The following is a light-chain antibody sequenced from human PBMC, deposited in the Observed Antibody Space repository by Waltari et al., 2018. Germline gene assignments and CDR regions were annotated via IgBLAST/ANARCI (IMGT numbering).Light chain of an antibody. V-gene: IGKV1-39*01. CDR3: QQSYSTPMYT. CDR2: AAS. Sequence: DIQMTQSPSSLSASVGDRVTITCRASQSISSYLNWYQQKPGKAPKLLIYAASSLQSGVPSRFRGSGSGTDFTLTISSLQPEDFATDYCQQSYSTPMYTFGQGTKLEIK. CDR1: QSISSY. J-gene: IGKJ2*01.